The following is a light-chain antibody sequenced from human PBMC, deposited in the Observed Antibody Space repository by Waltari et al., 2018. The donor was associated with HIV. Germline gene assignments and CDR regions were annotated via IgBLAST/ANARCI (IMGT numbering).Light chain of an antibody. CDR2: LGS. CDR3: MQALETPPT. J-gene: IGKJ4*01. Sequence: DIVMTQSPLSLPVTPGEAASISCRSSQTLLHDNGYHYLGWYLQKPGQSPQLLIYLGSNRASGVPDRFSGTASGTNFTLQISRMEAEDVGIYYCMQALETPPTFGGGTNVEVK. CDR1: QTLLHDNGYHY. V-gene: IGKV2-28*01.